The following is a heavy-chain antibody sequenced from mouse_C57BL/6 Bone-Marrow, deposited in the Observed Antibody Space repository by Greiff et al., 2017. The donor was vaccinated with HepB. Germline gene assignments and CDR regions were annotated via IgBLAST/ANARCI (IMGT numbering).Heavy chain of an antibody. CDR3: ANDGLLGDY. J-gene: IGHJ2*01. CDR2: IYPGDGDT. CDR1: GYAFSSSW. V-gene: IGHV1-82*01. Sequence: LQESGPELVKPGASVKISCKASGYAFSSSWMNWVKQRPGKGLEWIGRIYPGDGDTNYNGKFKGKATLTADKSSSTAYMQLSSLTSEDSAVYFCANDGLLGDYWGQGTTLTVSS. D-gene: IGHD2-3*01.